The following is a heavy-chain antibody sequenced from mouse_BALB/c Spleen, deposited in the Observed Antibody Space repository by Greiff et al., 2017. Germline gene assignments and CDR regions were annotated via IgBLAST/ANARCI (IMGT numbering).Heavy chain of an antibody. CDR1: GFTFSDYY. J-gene: IGHJ2*01. CDR3: ARDFDY. CDR2: ISDGGSYT. V-gene: IGHV5-4*02. Sequence: DVQLVESGGGLVKPGGSLKLSCAASGFTFSDYYMYWVRQTPEKRLEWVATISDGGSYTYYPDSVKGRFTISRDNAKNNLYLQMSSLKSEDTAMYYCARDFDYWGQGTTLTVSS.